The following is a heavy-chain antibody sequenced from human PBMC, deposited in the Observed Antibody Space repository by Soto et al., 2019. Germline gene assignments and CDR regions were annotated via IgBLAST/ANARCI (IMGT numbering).Heavy chain of an antibody. V-gene: IGHV3-23*01. CDR1: GFTFSSYA. Sequence: PGGSLRLSCAASGFTFSSYAMSWVRQAPGKGLEWVSAISGSGGSTYYADSVKGRFTISRDNSKNTLYLQMNSLRAEDTAVYYCAIIGVLRFLEWLTFDYWGQGTLVTVSS. CDR3: AIIGVLRFLEWLTFDY. J-gene: IGHJ4*02. CDR2: ISGSGGST. D-gene: IGHD3-3*01.